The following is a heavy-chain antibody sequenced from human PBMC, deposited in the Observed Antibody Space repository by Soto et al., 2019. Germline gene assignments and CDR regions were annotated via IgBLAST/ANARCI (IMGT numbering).Heavy chain of an antibody. CDR3: ARDKRDTGRQVGLVTAAMRVYQYFGLDV. D-gene: IGHD2-2*01. CDR2: IYYSGST. CDR1: GGSIGSGDYY. Sequence: SETLSLTCTVSGGSIGSGDYYWSWIRQPPGKGLEWIGYIYYSGSTYYNPSLMSRVTISVDTSKNQFSLNLTSVTAADTAIYYCARDKRDTGRQVGLVTAAMRVYQYFGLDVWGQGTTVTVSS. V-gene: IGHV4-30-4*01. J-gene: IGHJ6*02.